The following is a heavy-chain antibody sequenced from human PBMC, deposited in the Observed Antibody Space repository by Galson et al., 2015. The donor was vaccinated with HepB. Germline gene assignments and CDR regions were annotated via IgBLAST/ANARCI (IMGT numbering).Heavy chain of an antibody. J-gene: IGHJ6*02. D-gene: IGHD2-2*02. CDR1: GFTFSSYS. CDR2: ISSSSSYI. CDR3: ARELGYCSSTSCYNDYYYGMDV. V-gene: IGHV3-21*01. Sequence: SLRLSCAASGFTFSSYSMNWVRQAPGKGLEWVSSISSSSSYIYYADSVKGRFTISRDNAKNSLYLQMNSLRAVDTAVYYCARELGYCSSTSCYNDYYYGMDVWGQGTTVTVSS.